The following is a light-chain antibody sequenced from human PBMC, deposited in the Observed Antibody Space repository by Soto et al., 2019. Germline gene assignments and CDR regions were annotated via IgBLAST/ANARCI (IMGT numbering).Light chain of an antibody. Sequence: EIVMTQSPATLSVSPGERGTLSCRASQSVNSNLAWYQQKPGQAPRLLIYDASTRATGIPARFSGSGSGTEFTLTISSLQSEDFAVYHCQQYGSSSWTFGQGTKVELK. CDR1: QSVNSN. J-gene: IGKJ1*01. CDR3: QQYGSSSWT. V-gene: IGKV3-15*01. CDR2: DAS.